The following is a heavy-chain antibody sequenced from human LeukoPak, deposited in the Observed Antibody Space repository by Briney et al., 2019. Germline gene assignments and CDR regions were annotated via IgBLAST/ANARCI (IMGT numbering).Heavy chain of an antibody. CDR3: ARGHYSGTYPLHWFDP. J-gene: IGHJ5*02. D-gene: IGHD1-26*01. CDR2: ISAYNGNT. V-gene: IGHV1-18*01. CDR1: GYTFTSYG. Sequence: GASVKVSCKASGYTFTSYGISWVRQAPGQGLEWMGWISAYNGNTNYAQKLQGRVTMTTDTSTSTAYMELRSLRSDDTAVYYCARGHYSGTYPLHWFDPWGQGTLVTVSS.